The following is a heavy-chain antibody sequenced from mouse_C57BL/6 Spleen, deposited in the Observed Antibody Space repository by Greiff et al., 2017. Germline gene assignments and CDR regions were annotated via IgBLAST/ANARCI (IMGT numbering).Heavy chain of an antibody. J-gene: IGHJ3*01. D-gene: IGHD2-1*01. V-gene: IGHV1-15*01. CDR3: TRGGNYGRAWFAY. Sequence: LQESGAELVRPGASVTLSCKASGYTFTDYEMHWVKQTPVHGLEWIGAIAPETGGTAYNQKFKGKAILTADKSSSTAYMELRSLTSEDSAVYYCTRGGNYGRAWFAYWGQGTLVTVSA. CDR1: GYTFTDYE. CDR2: IAPETGGT.